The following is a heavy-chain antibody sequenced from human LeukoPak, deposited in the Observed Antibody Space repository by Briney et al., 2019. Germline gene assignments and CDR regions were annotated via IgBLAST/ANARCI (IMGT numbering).Heavy chain of an antibody. Sequence: SETLSLTCTVSGGSISSGDYYWSWIRQPPGKGLEWIGYIYYSGSTYYNPSLKGRVTISVDTSKNQFSLKLSSVTAADTAVYYCARVCQYQLLFHYYYYYYYMDVWGKGTTVTVSS. CDR2: IYYSGST. CDR3: ARVCQYQLLFHYYYYYYYMDV. D-gene: IGHD2-2*01. V-gene: IGHV4-30-4*08. J-gene: IGHJ6*03. CDR1: GGSISSGDYY.